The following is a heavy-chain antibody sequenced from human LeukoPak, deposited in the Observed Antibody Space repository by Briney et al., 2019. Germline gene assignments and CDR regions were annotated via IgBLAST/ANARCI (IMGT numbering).Heavy chain of an antibody. D-gene: IGHD2-15*01. CDR1: GGSFSGYY. V-gene: IGHV4-34*01. CDR2: INHSGST. Sequence: PSETLSLTCAVYGGSFSGYYWSWIRQPPGKGLEWIGEINHSGSTNNNPSLKSRVTISVDTSKNQFSLKLSSVTAADTAVYYCARGLVVVVAATRGMDVWGQGTTVTVSS. CDR3: ARGLVVVVAATRGMDV. J-gene: IGHJ6*02.